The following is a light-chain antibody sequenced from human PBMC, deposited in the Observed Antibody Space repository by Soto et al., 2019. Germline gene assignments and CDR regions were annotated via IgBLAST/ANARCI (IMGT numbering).Light chain of an antibody. Sequence: EIVLTQSPATLSLSPGERATLSCRASQSVSSYLAWYQQKPGQAPRLLIYDASNRATGIPARFGGSGSGTDFTLTISSLEPEDFAVYYCQQWRTFGPGTKVDIK. CDR3: QQWRT. CDR1: QSVSSY. J-gene: IGKJ3*01. V-gene: IGKV3-11*01. CDR2: DAS.